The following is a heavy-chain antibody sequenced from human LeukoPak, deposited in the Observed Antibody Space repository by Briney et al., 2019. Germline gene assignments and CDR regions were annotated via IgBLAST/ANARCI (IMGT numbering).Heavy chain of an antibody. J-gene: IGHJ4*02. Sequence: GGSLRLSCAASGFTVSSNYMSWVRQAPGKGLEWVSVIYSGGSTYYAASVKGRFTISRDNSKKTLYLQMNSLRAEDTAVYYCARDFTDPVGATRVYYFDYWGREPWSPSPQ. CDR3: ARDFTDPVGATRVYYFDY. D-gene: IGHD1-26*01. V-gene: IGHV3-66*02. CDR2: IYSGGST. CDR1: GFTVSSNY.